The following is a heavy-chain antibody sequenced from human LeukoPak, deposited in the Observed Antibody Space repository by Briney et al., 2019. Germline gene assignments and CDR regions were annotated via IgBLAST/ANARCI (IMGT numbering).Heavy chain of an antibody. D-gene: IGHD6-13*01. CDR1: GFTFDDYA. V-gene: IGHV3-9*01. Sequence: GGSLRLSCAASGFTFDDYAMHWVRQAPGKGLEWVSGISWNSGSIGYADSVKGRFTISRDNSKNTLYLQMNSLRAEDTAVYYCAKVAAAGSPALNWGQGTLVTVSS. CDR3: AKVAAAGSPALN. J-gene: IGHJ4*02. CDR2: ISWNSGSI.